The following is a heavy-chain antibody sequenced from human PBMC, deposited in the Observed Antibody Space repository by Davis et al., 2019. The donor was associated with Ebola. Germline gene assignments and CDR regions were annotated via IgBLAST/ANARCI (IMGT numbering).Heavy chain of an antibody. D-gene: IGHD5-18*01. J-gene: IGHJ6*04. Sequence: HSQTLSLTCAISGDSVTGNNGAWNWIRQSPSRGLEWLGRTYYDRSKWYNDYAVSVKSRIIINADTSKNQLSLQLNSVTPDDTAVYYCARGWLRAGMDVWGEGTTVTVSS. V-gene: IGHV6-1*01. CDR1: GDSVTGNNGA. CDR3: ARGWLRAGMDV. CDR2: TYYDRSKWYN.